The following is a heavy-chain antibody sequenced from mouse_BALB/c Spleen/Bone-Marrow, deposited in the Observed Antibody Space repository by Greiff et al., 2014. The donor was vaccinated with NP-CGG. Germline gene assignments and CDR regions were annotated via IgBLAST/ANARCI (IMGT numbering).Heavy chain of an antibody. CDR1: GFSLTSYG. CDR2: IWRGGST. J-gene: IGHJ2*01. D-gene: IGHD2-1*01. CDR3: AKRGNYGYFDY. Sequence: VQLQQSGPSLVQPSQSLSITCTVSGFSLTSYGVHWVRQSPGKGLEWLGGIWRGGSTDYNAAFMSRLNITKDNSKSQVFFKMNSLQADDTAIYYCAKRGNYGYFDYWGQGTTLTVSS. V-gene: IGHV2-5-1*01.